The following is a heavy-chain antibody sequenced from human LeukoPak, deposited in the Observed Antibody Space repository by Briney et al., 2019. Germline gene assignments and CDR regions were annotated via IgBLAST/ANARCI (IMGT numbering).Heavy chain of an antibody. CDR1: GGSISSYY. D-gene: IGHD3-22*01. CDR3: ARERGYDSSEGLDLDY. CDR2: IYTSGST. V-gene: IGHV4-4*07. J-gene: IGHJ4*02. Sequence: SETLSLTCTVSGGSISSYYWSWIRQPAGKGLEWIGRIYTSGSTNYNPSLKSRVTMSVDTSKNQFSLKLSSVTAADTAVYYCARERGYDSSEGLDLDYWGQGTLVTVSS.